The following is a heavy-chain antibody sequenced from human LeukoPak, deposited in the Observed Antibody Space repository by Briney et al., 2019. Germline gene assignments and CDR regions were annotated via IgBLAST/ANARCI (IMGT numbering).Heavy chain of an antibody. Sequence: GASVKVSCKASGYTFTSYYMHWVRQAPGQGLEWMGIINPSGGSTSYAQKFQGRVTMTRDTSTSTVYMELSSLRSEDTAVYYCARGVLGTVGAINYFDYWGQGTLVTVSS. V-gene: IGHV1-46*01. D-gene: IGHD1-26*01. J-gene: IGHJ4*02. CDR1: GYTFTSYY. CDR2: INPSGGST. CDR3: ARGVLGTVGAINYFDY.